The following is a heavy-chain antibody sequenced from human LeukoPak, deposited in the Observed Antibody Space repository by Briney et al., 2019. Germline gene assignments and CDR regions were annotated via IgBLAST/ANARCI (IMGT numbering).Heavy chain of an antibody. CDR3: AKAVPPYYGSGSYPDY. J-gene: IGHJ4*02. D-gene: IGHD3-10*01. Sequence: GGSLRLSCAASGFTFSSYAMSWVRQAPGKGLEWVSAISGSGGSTYYADSVKGRFTISRDNSKNTLYLQMDSLRAEDTAVYYCAKAVPPYYGSGSYPDYWGQGTLVTVSS. CDR1: GFTFSSYA. V-gene: IGHV3-23*01. CDR2: ISGSGGST.